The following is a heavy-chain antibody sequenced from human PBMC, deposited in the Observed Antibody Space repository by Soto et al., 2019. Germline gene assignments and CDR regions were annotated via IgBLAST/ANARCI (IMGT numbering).Heavy chain of an antibody. J-gene: IGHJ4*02. CDR2: ISSSSSTI. CDR3: ASNLQYCTSTSCYTWGRFDY. CDR1: GFTFSDYA. D-gene: IGHD2-2*02. V-gene: IGHV3-48*02. Sequence: EVQLVESGGGLVQPGGSLRLSCAASGFTFSDYALNWVRQAPGEGLEWISYISSSSSTIYFADSLKGRFTISRDNAKNSLYLQMNILRDEDTAVYYCASNLQYCTSTSCYTWGRFDYWGQGTLVTVSS.